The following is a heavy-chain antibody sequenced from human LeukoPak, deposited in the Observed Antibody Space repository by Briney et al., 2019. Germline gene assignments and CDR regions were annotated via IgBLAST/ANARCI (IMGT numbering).Heavy chain of an antibody. V-gene: IGHV3-48*03. D-gene: IGHD1-26*01. Sequence: PGGSLRLSCAASGFTFSSYEMNWVRQAPGKGLEWVSYISSSGSTIYYADSVKGRFTISRDNAKNTLYLQMNSLRAEDTAVYYCARDRSGSPDYWGQGTLVTVSS. CDR3: ARDRSGSPDY. J-gene: IGHJ4*02. CDR1: GFTFSSYE. CDR2: ISSSGSTI.